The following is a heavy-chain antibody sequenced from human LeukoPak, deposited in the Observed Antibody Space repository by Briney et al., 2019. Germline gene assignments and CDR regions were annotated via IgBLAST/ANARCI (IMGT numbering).Heavy chain of an antibody. CDR2: IYYSGST. J-gene: IGHJ4*02. D-gene: IGHD3-10*01. CDR3: ARQGYYYGSGSYKSYFDY. Sequence: SETLSLTRTVSGGSISSYYWSWIRQPPGKGLEWIGYIYYSGSTNYNPSLKSRVTISVDTSKNQFSLKLSSVTAADTAVYYCARQGYYYGSGSYKSYFDYWGQGTLVTVSS. CDR1: GGSISSYY. V-gene: IGHV4-59*08.